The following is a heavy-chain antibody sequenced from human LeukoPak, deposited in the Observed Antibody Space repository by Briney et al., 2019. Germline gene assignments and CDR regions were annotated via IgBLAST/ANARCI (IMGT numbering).Heavy chain of an antibody. J-gene: IGHJ4*02. CDR1: GFTVSSNY. CDR2: MWYDGSTR. V-gene: IGHV3-33*08. Sequence: GGSLRLSCAASGFTVSSNYMSWVRQAPGKGLEWVGVMWYDGSTRYYEDSEKGRFTISRDSSKDALYLQMNSLRAEDTAVYSCARVPRGRIIVFGYCGQG. CDR3: ARVPRGRIIVFGY. D-gene: IGHD1-26*01.